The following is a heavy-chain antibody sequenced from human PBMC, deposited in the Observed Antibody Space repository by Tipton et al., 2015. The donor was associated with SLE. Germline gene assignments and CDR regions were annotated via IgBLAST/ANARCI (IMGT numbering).Heavy chain of an antibody. V-gene: IGHV4-61*02. CDR1: GGSISSGGYY. D-gene: IGHD1-1*01. Sequence: LSLTCTVSGGSISSGGYYWSWIRQPAGKGLEWIGRIYTSGSTNYNPSLKSRVTISVDTSKNQFSLKLSSVTAADTAGYYCARDSPERSGNYYYYYMDVWGKGTTVTVSS. J-gene: IGHJ6*03. CDR2: IYTSGST. CDR3: ARDSPERSGNYYYYYMDV.